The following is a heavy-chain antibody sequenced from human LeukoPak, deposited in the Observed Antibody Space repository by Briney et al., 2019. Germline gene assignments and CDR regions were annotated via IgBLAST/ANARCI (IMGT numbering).Heavy chain of an antibody. Sequence: SSETLSLTCAVYGGSFSGYYWSWIRQPPGKGLEWIGEINNSGSTNYNPSLKSRVTILVDTSKNQFSLKLNSVTAADTAVYYWARRPAGTIDYWGQGTLVTVSS. J-gene: IGHJ4*02. CDR2: INNSGST. CDR1: GGSFSGYY. CDR3: ARRPAGTIDY. V-gene: IGHV4-34*01. D-gene: IGHD6-19*01.